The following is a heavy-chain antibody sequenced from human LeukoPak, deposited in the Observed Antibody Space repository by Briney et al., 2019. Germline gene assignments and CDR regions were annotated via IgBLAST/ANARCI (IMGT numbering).Heavy chain of an antibody. V-gene: IGHV4-31*03. J-gene: IGHJ3*02. CDR3: ATDSSSSAFDI. CDR1: GGSISSGGYY. CDR2: IYYSGST. Sequence: SETLSLTCTVSGGSISSGGYYWSWIRQHPGKGLEWIGYIYYSGSTYYNPSLKCRVTISVDTSKNQFSLKLSSVTAADTAVYYCATDSSSSAFDIWGQGTMVTVSS. D-gene: IGHD6-6*01.